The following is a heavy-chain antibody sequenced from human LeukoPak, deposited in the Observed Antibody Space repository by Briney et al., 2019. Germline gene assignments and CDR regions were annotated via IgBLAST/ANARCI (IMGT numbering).Heavy chain of an antibody. D-gene: IGHD3-22*01. CDR3: ARAMIVVVTNDY. CDR1: GGTFSSYA. CDR2: ISAYNGNT. V-gene: IGHV1-18*01. Sequence: ASVKVSCKASGGTFSSYAISWVRQAPGQGLEWMGWISAYNGNTNYAQKLQGRVTMTTDTSTSTAYMELRSLRSDDTAVYYCARAMIVVVTNDYWGQGTLVTVSS. J-gene: IGHJ4*02.